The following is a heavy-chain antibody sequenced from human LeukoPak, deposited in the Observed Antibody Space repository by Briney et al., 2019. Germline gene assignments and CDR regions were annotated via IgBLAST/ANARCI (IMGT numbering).Heavy chain of an antibody. D-gene: IGHD3-10*01. CDR2: IIPIFGTA. J-gene: IGHJ4*02. CDR1: GGTFTSYA. V-gene: IGHV1-69*13. CDR3: ATAMVRGVIITPLFDY. Sequence: SVKVSCKASGGTFTSYAISWVRQAPGQGLEWMGGIIPIFGTANYAQKFQGRVTITADESTSTAYMELSSLRSEDTAVYYCATAMVRGVIITPLFDYWGQGTLVTVSS.